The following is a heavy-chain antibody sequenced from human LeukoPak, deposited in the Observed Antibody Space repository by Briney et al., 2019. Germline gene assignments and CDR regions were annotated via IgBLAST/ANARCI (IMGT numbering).Heavy chain of an antibody. Sequence: GGSLRLSCAASGFTFSSYAMHWVRQAPGKGLEWVAVISYDGSNKYYADSVKSRFTISRDNSKNTLYLQMNSLRAEDTAVYYCAREGKWLQLGDAFDIWGQGTMVTVSS. J-gene: IGHJ3*02. CDR2: ISYDGSNK. D-gene: IGHD5-24*01. V-gene: IGHV3-30*04. CDR1: GFTFSSYA. CDR3: AREGKWLQLGDAFDI.